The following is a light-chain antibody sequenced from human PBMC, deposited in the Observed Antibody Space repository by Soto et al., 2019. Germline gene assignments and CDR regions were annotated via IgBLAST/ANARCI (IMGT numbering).Light chain of an antibody. CDR1: QSINYN. Sequence: EIVMTQSPATLSVSPGERVTLSCRASQSINYNLAWYQQKPGQAPRLLIQDASTRATGIPVRFSGSGSGTEFTLTISSLLSEDFAVYYCQQYKNWYTFGQGTKLEIK. CDR2: DAS. J-gene: IGKJ2*01. V-gene: IGKV3-15*01. CDR3: QQYKNWYT.